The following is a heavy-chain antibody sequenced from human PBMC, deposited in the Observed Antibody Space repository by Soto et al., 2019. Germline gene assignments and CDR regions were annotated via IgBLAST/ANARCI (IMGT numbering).Heavy chain of an antibody. Sequence: GGSLRLSCAASGFTFSSYAMHWVRQAPGKGLEWVAVISYDGSNKYYADSVKGRFTISRDNSKNTLYLQMNSLRAEDTAVYYCAREPGNSFRWGQGTLVTVSS. V-gene: IGHV3-30-3*01. CDR2: ISYDGSNK. D-gene: IGHD3-10*01. J-gene: IGHJ4*02. CDR1: GFTFSSYA. CDR3: AREPGNSFR.